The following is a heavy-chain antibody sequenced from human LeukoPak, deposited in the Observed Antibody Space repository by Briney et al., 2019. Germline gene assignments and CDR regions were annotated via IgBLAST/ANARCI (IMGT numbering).Heavy chain of an antibody. D-gene: IGHD6-6*01. Sequence: GGSLRLSCAASGFTFSSYSMNWVRQAPGKGLEWVSSISSSSSYIYYADSVKGRFTISRDNAKNSLYLQMNSLRAEDTAVYYCATHSNSSPYQLDYWGQGTLVTVSS. J-gene: IGHJ4*02. CDR1: GFTFSSYS. CDR3: ATHSNSSPYQLDY. CDR2: ISSSSSYI. V-gene: IGHV3-21*01.